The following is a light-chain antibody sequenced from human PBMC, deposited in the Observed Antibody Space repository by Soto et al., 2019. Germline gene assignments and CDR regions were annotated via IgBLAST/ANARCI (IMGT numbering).Light chain of an antibody. CDR2: GAS. CDR3: QQYDKWPRT. Sequence: VVRTQSPATLSFSPGLRATLSCRASQSVSRKLAWYQQTRGQAPRLLIYGASTRATGVPARFSGSGSGTEFTLTISNLQSEDFAVYHCQQYDKWPRTFGQGTKVDIK. CDR1: QSVSRK. J-gene: IGKJ1*01. V-gene: IGKV3-15*01.